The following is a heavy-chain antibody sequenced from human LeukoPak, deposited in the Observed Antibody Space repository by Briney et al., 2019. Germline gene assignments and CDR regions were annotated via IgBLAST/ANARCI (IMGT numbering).Heavy chain of an antibody. Sequence: ASVKVSCKASGYTFTGYYTHWVRQAPGQGLEWMGWINPNSGGTNYAQKFQGWVTMTRDTSISTAYMELSRLRSDDTAVYYCARDLAVAGKALYYYYGMDVWGQGTTVTVSS. CDR1: GYTFTGYY. CDR3: ARDLAVAGKALYYYYGMDV. D-gene: IGHD6-19*01. J-gene: IGHJ6*02. V-gene: IGHV1-2*04. CDR2: INPNSGGT.